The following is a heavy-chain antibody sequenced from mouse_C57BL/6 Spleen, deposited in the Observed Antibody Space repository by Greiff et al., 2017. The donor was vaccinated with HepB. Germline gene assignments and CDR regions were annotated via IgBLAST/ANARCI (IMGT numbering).Heavy chain of an antibody. J-gene: IGHJ1*03. CDR3: ARRDLYGSSFYWYFDV. Sequence: EVQLQQSGPVLVKPGASVKMSCKASGYTFTDYYMNWVKQSHGKSLEWIGVINPYNGGTSYNQKFKGKATLTVDKSSSTAYMELNSLTSEDSAVYYCARRDLYGSSFYWYFDVWGTGTTVTVSS. CDR2: INPYNGGT. CDR1: GYTFTDYY. D-gene: IGHD1-1*01. V-gene: IGHV1-19*01.